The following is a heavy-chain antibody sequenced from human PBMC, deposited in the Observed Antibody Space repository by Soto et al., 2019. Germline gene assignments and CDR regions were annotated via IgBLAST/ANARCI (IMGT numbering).Heavy chain of an antibody. CDR1: GFTFNDHS. CDR2: ISWNSGSI. Sequence: DVQLVESGGGLVQPGRSLRLSCAASGFTFNDHSMHWVRQAPGKGLEWVSGISWNSGSIGYADSVKGRFTISRDTAKNSRFLQMNMLRPEGSAFYSCAKDAPKFGDYGPWYFDYWGQGTLVTVSS. CDR3: AKDAPKFGDYGPWYFDY. V-gene: IGHV3-9*01. D-gene: IGHD4-17*01. J-gene: IGHJ4*02.